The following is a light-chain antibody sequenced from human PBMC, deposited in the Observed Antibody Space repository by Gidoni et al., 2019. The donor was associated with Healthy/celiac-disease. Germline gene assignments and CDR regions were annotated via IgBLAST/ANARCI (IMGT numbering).Light chain of an antibody. Sequence: DIQMTQSPSTLSASVGERVTITCRASQSISSWLAWYQQKPGKAPKLLIYKASSLESGVPSRFSGSGSGTEFTLTISSLQPDDFATYYCQQYNSYSPYTFXQXTKLEIK. V-gene: IGKV1-5*03. J-gene: IGKJ2*01. CDR1: QSISSW. CDR2: KAS. CDR3: QQYNSYSPYT.